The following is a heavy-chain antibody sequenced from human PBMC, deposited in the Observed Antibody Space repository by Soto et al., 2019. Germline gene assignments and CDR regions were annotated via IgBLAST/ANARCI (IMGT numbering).Heavy chain of an antibody. Sequence: QLQLQESGPGLVKPSETLSLTCTVSGGSISSSSYYWGWIRQPPGKGLEWIGSIYYSGSTYYNPSLKSRVTISVDTSKNQFSLKLSSVTAADTAVYYCARPGGGYCSGGSCPTTGIHQYNWFDPWGQGTLVTVSS. CDR2: IYYSGST. CDR3: ARPGGGYCSGGSCPTTGIHQYNWFDP. D-gene: IGHD2-15*01. J-gene: IGHJ5*02. V-gene: IGHV4-39*01. CDR1: GGSISSSSYY.